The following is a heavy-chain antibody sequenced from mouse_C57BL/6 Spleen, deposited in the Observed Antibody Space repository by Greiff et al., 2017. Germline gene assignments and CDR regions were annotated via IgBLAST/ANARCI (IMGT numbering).Heavy chain of an antibody. D-gene: IGHD2-4*01. V-gene: IGHV1-76*01. CDR2: IYPGSGNT. Sequence: QVQLKESGAELVRPGASVKLSCKASGYTFTDYYINWVKQRPGQGLEWIARIYPGSGNTYYNEKFKGKATLTAEKSSSTAYMQLSSLTSEDSAVYFCARGGDYDENFDVWGTGTTVTVSS. CDR3: ARGGDYDENFDV. J-gene: IGHJ1*03. CDR1: GYTFTDYY.